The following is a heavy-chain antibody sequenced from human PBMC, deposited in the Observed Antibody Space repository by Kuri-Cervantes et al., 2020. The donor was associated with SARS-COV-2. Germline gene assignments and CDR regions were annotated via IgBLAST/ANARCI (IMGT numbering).Heavy chain of an antibody. CDR1: GFTFSSYW. Sequence: GGSLRLSCAASGFTFSSYWMSWVRQAPGKGLEWVANIKQDGSEKYYVDSVKGRFTISRDNSKNTLYLQMNSLRAEDTAVYYCARGSSGSYPLDYWGQGTLVTVSS. J-gene: IGHJ4*02. CDR3: ARGSSGSYPLDY. V-gene: IGHV3-7*04. CDR2: IKQDGSEK. D-gene: IGHD1-26*01.